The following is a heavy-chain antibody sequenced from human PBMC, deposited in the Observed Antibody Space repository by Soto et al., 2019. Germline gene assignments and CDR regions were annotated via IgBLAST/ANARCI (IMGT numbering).Heavy chain of an antibody. CDR3: ARPGDINYYYGMDV. V-gene: IGHV1-18*01. J-gene: IGHJ6*04. Sequence: ASVKVSCKASGYTFTNYGISWVRQAPGQGLEWMGWISAYNGNTKYAQKLQGRVTMTTDTSTSTAYMELRSLRSDDTSVYYCARPGDINYYYGMDVWGKGTTVTVSS. CDR1: GYTFTNYG. CDR2: ISAYNGNT. D-gene: IGHD1-1*01.